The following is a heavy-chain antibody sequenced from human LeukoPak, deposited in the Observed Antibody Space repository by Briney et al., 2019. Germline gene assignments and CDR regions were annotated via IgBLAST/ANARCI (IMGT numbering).Heavy chain of an antibody. CDR3: AKDPYGTRYFDY. D-gene: IGHD2-2*01. CDR2: IGGSGFNT. CDR1: VFTFSRYA. Sequence: PGGSLRLSCAASVFTFSRYAMNWIRQAPGKGLEWVSTIGGSGFNTYYADSVKGRFTISRDNSKNTVYLQMNSLRAEDTAVYYCAKDPYGTRYFDYWGQGTLVTVSS. V-gene: IGHV3-23*01. J-gene: IGHJ4*02.